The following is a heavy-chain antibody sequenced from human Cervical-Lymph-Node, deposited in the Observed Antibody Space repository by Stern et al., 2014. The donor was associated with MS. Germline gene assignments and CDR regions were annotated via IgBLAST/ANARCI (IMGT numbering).Heavy chain of an antibody. Sequence: QVQLQQWGAGLLKPSETLSLTCAVYGGSFSGYYCSWIRQSPGKGLEWIGDIDHSGGTNYNPSLTSRVTMLLDTSKKQFSLTLTSVTAADTAVYYCARGLYSSNWAHGYWGQGTLVTVSS. CDR3: ARGLYSSNWAHGY. V-gene: IGHV4-34*01. D-gene: IGHD6-13*01. J-gene: IGHJ4*02. CDR1: GGSFSGYY. CDR2: IDHSGGT.